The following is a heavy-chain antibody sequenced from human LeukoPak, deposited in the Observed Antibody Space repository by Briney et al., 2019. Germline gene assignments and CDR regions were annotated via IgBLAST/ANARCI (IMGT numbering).Heavy chain of an antibody. D-gene: IGHD3-22*01. V-gene: IGHV1-18*01. CDR3: ARRDYDSSGYYY. CDR1: VYTFTSYG. CDR2: ISAYNGNT. Sequence: ASVTVSFKSSVYTFTSYGISWVRQAPGQGLEWMGWISAYNGNTNYAQKLQGRVTMTTDTSTSTAYMELRSLRSDDTAVYYCARRDYDSSGYYYWGQGTLVTVSS. J-gene: IGHJ4*02.